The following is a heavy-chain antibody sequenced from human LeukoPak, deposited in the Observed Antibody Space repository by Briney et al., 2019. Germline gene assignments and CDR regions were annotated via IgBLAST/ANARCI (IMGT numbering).Heavy chain of an antibody. Sequence: PSETLSLTCTVSGDSISGSSYYWAWIRQPPGKGLEWIASVYYSGSTHYNPSLKSRVTMSVDTFKNQFSLKLSSVTAADTAVYYCARRDSSSWNYYYYYYMDVWGKGTTVTISS. CDR1: GDSISGSSYY. V-gene: IGHV4-39*01. J-gene: IGHJ6*03. CDR2: VYYSGST. CDR3: ARRDSSSWNYYYYYYMDV. D-gene: IGHD6-13*01.